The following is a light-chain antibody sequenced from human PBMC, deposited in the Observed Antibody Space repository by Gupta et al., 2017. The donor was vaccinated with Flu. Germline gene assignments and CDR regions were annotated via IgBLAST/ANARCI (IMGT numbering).Light chain of an antibody. Sequence: NRATGIPARFSGSGSGTDFTLTISSLEPEDFAVYYCQQLRTFGGGTKVEIK. J-gene: IGKJ4*01. CDR3: QQLRT. V-gene: IGKV3-11*01.